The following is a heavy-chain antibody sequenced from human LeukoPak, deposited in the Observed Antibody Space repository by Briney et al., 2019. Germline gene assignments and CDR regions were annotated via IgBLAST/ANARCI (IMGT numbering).Heavy chain of an antibody. V-gene: IGHV1-69*04. D-gene: IGHD5-12*01. CDR1: GPTFCSYA. CDR2: IIPILGIA. CDR3: TVRERKWLQSRRDGVVY. Sequence: SVKLSCKASGPTFCSYAISWVRQAPGHRLEWMGRIIPILGIANYAQKFQLRVTITADKSTSPAYMELSSLRSEDTAVYYCTVRERKWLQSRRDGVVYWGQKTLVTVSS. J-gene: IGHJ4*02.